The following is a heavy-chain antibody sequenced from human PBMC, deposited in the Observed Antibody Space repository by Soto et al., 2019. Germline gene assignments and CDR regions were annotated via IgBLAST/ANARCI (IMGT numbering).Heavy chain of an antibody. J-gene: IGHJ4*02. D-gene: IGHD5-18*01. Sequence: QVQLVQSGAEVKKPGSSVKVSCKASGGTFSSYAISWVRQAPGQGLEWMGGIIPIFGTANYAQKFQGRVRLTADGSTSTAYMELSSLRSEDTAVYYCARDSGEYSYGYSIFDYWGQGTLVTVSS. CDR2: IIPIFGTA. V-gene: IGHV1-69*01. CDR1: GGTFSSYA. CDR3: ARDSGEYSYGYSIFDY.